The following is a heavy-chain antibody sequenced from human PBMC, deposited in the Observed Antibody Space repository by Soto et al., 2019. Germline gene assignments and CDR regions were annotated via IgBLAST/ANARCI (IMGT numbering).Heavy chain of an antibody. CDR3: AREEVYYYGSGSYSYFDY. Sequence: KTSETLSLTCTVCGGSISSYYWSWIRQPPGKGLEWIGYIYYSGSTNYNPSLKSRVTISVDTSKNQFSLKLSSVTAADTAVYYCAREEVYYYGSGSYSYFDYWGQGTLVTVSS. CDR1: GGSISSYY. D-gene: IGHD3-10*01. CDR2: IYYSGST. J-gene: IGHJ4*02. V-gene: IGHV4-59*01.